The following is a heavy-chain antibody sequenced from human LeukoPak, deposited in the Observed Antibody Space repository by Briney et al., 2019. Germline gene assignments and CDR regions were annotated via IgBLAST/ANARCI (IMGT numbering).Heavy chain of an antibody. D-gene: IGHD3/OR15-3a*01. CDR1: GFTFSSYA. CDR2: ISYDGSNK. Sequence: GSLRLSCAASGFTFSSYAMHWVRQAPGKGLEWVAAISYDGSNKYYADSVKGRFTISRDNSKNTLYLQMNSLRAEDTAVYYCARAVDYYFDYWGQGTLVTVSS. V-gene: IGHV3-30*04. J-gene: IGHJ4*02. CDR3: ARAVDYYFDY.